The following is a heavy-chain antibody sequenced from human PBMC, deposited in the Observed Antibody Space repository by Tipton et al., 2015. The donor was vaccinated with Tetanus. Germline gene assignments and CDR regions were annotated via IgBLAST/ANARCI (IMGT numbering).Heavy chain of an antibody. D-gene: IGHD5-24*01. CDR2: IYYRGST. J-gene: IGHJ4*02. V-gene: IGHV4-59*01. CDR1: GGSISTYC. Sequence: TLSLTCTVSGGSISTYCWSWIRQPPGKGLEWIGYIYYRGSTNYYPSLKSRVTMSVDTSKNQFSLNLSSVTAVDTAVYYCARGDGSTLHYWGQGTLVTVSS. CDR3: ARGDGSTLHY.